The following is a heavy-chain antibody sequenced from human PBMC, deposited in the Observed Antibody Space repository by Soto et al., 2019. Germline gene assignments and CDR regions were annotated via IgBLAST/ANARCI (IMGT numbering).Heavy chain of an antibody. J-gene: IGHJ6*02. CDR2: IYSGGST. V-gene: IGHV3-53*01. Sequence: PGGSLRLACAASGFTVSSNYMSWVRQAPGKGLEWVSVIYSGGSTYYADSVKGRFTISRDNSKNTLYLQMNSLRAEDTAVYYCARDRCDILTGCYYYYGMDVWGQGTTVTVSS. CDR1: GFTVSSNY. D-gene: IGHD3-9*01. CDR3: ARDRCDILTGCYYYYGMDV.